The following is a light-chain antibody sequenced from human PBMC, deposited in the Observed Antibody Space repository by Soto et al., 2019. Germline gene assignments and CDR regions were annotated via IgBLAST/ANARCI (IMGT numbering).Light chain of an antibody. J-gene: IGLJ3*02. V-gene: IGLV6-57*04. CDR2: EDN. CDR3: QSYGSGIQGV. Sequence: NFMLTQPHSVSESPGKTVTISCTRSSGNIASNYVQWYQQRPGSAPTTVIYEDNLRPSGVPDRFSGSIDRSSNSASLTISGLKTEDEADYFCQSYGSGIQGVFGGGTKVTGL. CDR1: SGNIASNY.